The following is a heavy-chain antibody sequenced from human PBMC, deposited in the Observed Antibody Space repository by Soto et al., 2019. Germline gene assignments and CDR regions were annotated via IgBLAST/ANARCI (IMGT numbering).Heavy chain of an antibody. V-gene: IGHV1-3*01. CDR3: ARSIVVVTALDY. D-gene: IGHD2-21*02. CDR1: GYTFSNYG. Sequence: GASVKVSCKASGYTFSNYGIHWVRQAPGQRLEWMGLINAGNGNTKYSQKFQGRVTITRDTSASTAYMELSSLRSEDTAVYYCARSIVVVTALDYWGQGTLVTVSS. CDR2: INAGNGNT. J-gene: IGHJ4*02.